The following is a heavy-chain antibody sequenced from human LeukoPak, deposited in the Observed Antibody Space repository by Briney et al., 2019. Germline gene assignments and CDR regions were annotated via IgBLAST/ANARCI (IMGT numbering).Heavy chain of an antibody. CDR2: IYYSGST. CDR3: AGSITMVRVDY. J-gene: IGHJ4*02. V-gene: IGHV4-59*01. Sequence: PETLSLTCTASGGSISSYYWSWIRQPPGKGLEWIGYIYYSGSTNYNPSLKSRVTISVDTSKNQFSLKLSSVTAADTAVYYCAGSITMVRVDYWGQGTLVTVSS. CDR1: GGSISSYY. D-gene: IGHD3-10*01.